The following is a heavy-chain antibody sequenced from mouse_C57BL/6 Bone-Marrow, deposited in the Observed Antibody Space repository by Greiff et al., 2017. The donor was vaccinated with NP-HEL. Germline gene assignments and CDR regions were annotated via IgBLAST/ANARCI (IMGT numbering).Heavy chain of an antibody. CDR3: ARYGSSPYYFDY. V-gene: IGHV1-26*01. CDR1: GYTFTDYY. D-gene: IGHD1-1*01. CDR2: INPNNGGT. J-gene: IGHJ2*01. Sequence: EVQLQQSGPELVKPGASVKISCKASGYTFTDYYMNWVKQSHGKSLEWIGDINPNNGGTSYNQKFKGKATLTVDKSSSTAYMEIRSLTSEDSAVYYCARYGSSPYYFDYWGQGTTLTVSS.